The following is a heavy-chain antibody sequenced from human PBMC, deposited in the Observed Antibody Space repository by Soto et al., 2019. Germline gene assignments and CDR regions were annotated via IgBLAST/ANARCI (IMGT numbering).Heavy chain of an antibody. V-gene: IGHV3-23*01. CDR3: AKDQLGGNTMIVVASYYGMDV. D-gene: IGHD3-22*01. CDR1: GFTFSSYA. J-gene: IGHJ6*02. CDR2: ISGSGGST. Sequence: EVQLLESGGGLVQPGGSLRLSCAASGFTFSSYAMSWVRQAPGKGLEWVSAISGSGGSTYYADSVKGRFTISRDNSKNTLYLQMNSLRAEDTAVYYCAKDQLGGNTMIVVASYYGMDVWGQGTTVTVSS.